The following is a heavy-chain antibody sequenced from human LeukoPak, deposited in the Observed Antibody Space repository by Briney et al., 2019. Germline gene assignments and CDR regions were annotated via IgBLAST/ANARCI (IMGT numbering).Heavy chain of an antibody. CDR1: GFTFSTYS. CDR2: IRSSDRAI. D-gene: IGHD3-9*01. Sequence: GGSLRLSCVASGFTFSTYSMNWVRQAPGKGLEWVSYIRSSDRAIYYADSVTGRFTISRDNAKNSLYLQTHSLRDEDTAVYYCARDRDWAFDYWGQGTLVTVSS. V-gene: IGHV3-48*02. J-gene: IGHJ4*02. CDR3: ARDRDWAFDY.